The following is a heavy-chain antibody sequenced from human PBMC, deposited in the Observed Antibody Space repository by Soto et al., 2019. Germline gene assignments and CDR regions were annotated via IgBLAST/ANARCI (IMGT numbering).Heavy chain of an antibody. V-gene: IGHV3-23*01. CDR1: GFTFSSYA. CDR3: ATGLRYCSGGSCYSGSLH. J-gene: IGHJ4*02. CDR2: ISGNGGGS. Sequence: LRLSCAASGFTFSSYAMNWVRQAPGKGLEWVSAISGNGGGSYYADSVKGRFTISRDNSKNTPYLQINSLRAEDTAKYYCATGLRYCSGGSCYSGSLHWGQGTLVTVSS. D-gene: IGHD2-15*01.